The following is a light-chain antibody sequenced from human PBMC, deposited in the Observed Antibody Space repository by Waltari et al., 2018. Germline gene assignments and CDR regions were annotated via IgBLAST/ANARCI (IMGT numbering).Light chain of an antibody. CDR3: QVWDRTNKYFV. V-gene: IGLV3-21*02. J-gene: IGLJ2*01. CDR2: DDS. Sequence: SYVLTQPPSVSVAPGQTARITCGGNNIGGETVHWYQQKPGQAPILVVYDDSDRPSGVPWRFSGSKSGNTATLTISRVEAGDDAAYHCQVWDRTNKYFVFGGGTKMTVL. CDR1: NIGGET.